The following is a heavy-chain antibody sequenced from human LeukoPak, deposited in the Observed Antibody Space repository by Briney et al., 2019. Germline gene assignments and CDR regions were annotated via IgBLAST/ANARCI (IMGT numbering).Heavy chain of an antibody. V-gene: IGHV1-69*04. Sequence: SVKVSCKASGGTFSGYAISWVRQAPGQGLEWMGRIIPILGIANYAQKFQGRVTITADKSTSTAYMELSSLRSEDTAVYYCATRHYDSRGYAYWGQGTLVTVSS. D-gene: IGHD3-22*01. CDR3: ATRHYDSRGYAY. J-gene: IGHJ4*02. CDR1: GGTFSGYA. CDR2: IIPILGIA.